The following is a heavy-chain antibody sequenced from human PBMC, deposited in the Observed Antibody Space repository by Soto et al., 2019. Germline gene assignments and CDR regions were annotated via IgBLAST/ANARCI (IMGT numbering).Heavy chain of an antibody. CDR3: ASTYYYGSGSFDAFDI. Sequence: GGSLRLSWAASGFTFSSYWMSWVRQAPGKGLEWVANIKQDGSEKYYVDSVKGRFTISRDNAKNSLYLQVNSLRAEDTAVYYCASTYYYGSGSFDAFDIWGQGTMVTVSS. CDR2: IKQDGSEK. CDR1: GFTFSSYW. V-gene: IGHV3-7*01. J-gene: IGHJ3*02. D-gene: IGHD3-10*01.